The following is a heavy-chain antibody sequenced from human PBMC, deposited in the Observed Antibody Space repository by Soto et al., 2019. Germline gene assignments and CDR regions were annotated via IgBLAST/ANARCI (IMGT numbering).Heavy chain of an antibody. D-gene: IGHD6-19*01. CDR2: ISPGGDAT. CDR1: GFTFTTYF. Sequence: QVQLVQSGAEVKKPGASVRVSCKASGFTFTTYFMHWLRQAPGQGLEWMGIISPGGDATSYAEKFQGRVTVTKDTSTTTVYMELSSLRSEDTAVYYCAREWRYSSGLDYWGQGTLVTVSS. CDR3: AREWRYSSGLDY. J-gene: IGHJ4*02. V-gene: IGHV1-46*01.